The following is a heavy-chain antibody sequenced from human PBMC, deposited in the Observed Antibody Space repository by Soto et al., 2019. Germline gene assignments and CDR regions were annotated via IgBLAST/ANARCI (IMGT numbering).Heavy chain of an antibody. CDR2: ISYDGSNK. Sequence: PGGSLRLSCAASGFTFSSYAMHWVRQAPGKGLEWVAVISYDGSNKYYADSVKGRFTISRDNSKNTLYLQMNSLRAEDTAVYYCAREYDCSSTSCPIKYYYGMDVWGQGTTVTVS. J-gene: IGHJ6*02. CDR3: AREYDCSSTSCPIKYYYGMDV. D-gene: IGHD2-2*01. V-gene: IGHV3-30-3*01. CDR1: GFTFSSYA.